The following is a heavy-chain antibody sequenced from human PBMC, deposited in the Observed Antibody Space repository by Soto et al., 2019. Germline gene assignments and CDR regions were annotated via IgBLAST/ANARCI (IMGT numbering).Heavy chain of an antibody. CDR3: ATDLVDTAMVTESY. Sequence: GASVKVSCKVSGYTLTELSMHWVRQAPGKGLEWMGGFDLEDGETIYAQKFQGRVTMTEDTSTDTAYMELSSLRSEDTAVYYCATDLVDTAMVTESYWGQGTLVTVSS. V-gene: IGHV1-24*01. D-gene: IGHD5-18*01. CDR1: GYTLTELS. J-gene: IGHJ4*02. CDR2: FDLEDGET.